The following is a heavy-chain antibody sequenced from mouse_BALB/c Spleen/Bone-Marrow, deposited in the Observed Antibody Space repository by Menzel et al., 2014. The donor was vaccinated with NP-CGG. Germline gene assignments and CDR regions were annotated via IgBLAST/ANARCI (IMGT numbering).Heavy chain of an antibody. V-gene: IGHV1-82*01. D-gene: IGHD2-3*01. Sequence: VQGVESGPELVKPGASVKISCKASDYAFSTSWMNWVKQRPGQGLEWIGRIYPGDGDTYYNGKFKGKATLTADKSSSTAYMQFSSLTSVDSAVYFCARSDGYRAMDYWGQGTSVTVSS. J-gene: IGHJ4*01. CDR2: IYPGDGDT. CDR1: DYAFSTSW. CDR3: ARSDGYRAMDY.